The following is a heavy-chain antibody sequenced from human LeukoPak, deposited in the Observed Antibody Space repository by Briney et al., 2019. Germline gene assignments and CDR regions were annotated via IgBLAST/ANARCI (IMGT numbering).Heavy chain of an antibody. J-gene: IGHJ6*03. V-gene: IGHV3-7*01. Sequence: SGGSLRLSCAASGFTFRTFWMTWVRQAPGKGLEWVAMIQEDGSGKYYVDSVKGRFTISRDNAKSSLYLQLDSLRAEDTAVYYCARDAGYYRMDVWGKGTTVTVSS. D-gene: IGHD3-16*01. CDR1: GFTFRTFW. CDR3: ARDAGYYRMDV. CDR2: IQEDGSGK.